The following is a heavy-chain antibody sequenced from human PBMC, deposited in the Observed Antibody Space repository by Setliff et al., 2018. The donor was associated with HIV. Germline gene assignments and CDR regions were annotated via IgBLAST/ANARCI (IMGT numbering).Heavy chain of an antibody. Sequence: GGSLRLSCAASGFTFSSYAMSWVRQTPEKGLEWVSIITSGGSTYYADSAKGRFIISRDNSKNTLYLQMNSLRAEDTAVYYCARGQGAYSGYDYDYWGQGTLVTVPQ. J-gene: IGHJ4*02. CDR3: ARGQGAYSGYDYDY. V-gene: IGHV3-23*01. CDR2: ITSGGST. D-gene: IGHD5-12*01. CDR1: GFTFSSYA.